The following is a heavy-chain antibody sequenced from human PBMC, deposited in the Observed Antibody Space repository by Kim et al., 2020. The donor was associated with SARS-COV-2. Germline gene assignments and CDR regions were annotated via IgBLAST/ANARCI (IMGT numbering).Heavy chain of an antibody. D-gene: IGHD1-26*01. J-gene: IGHJ6*02. Sequence: GESLKISCKGSGYSFTSYWIGWVRQMPGKGLEWMGIIYPGDSDTRYSPSFQGQVTISADKSISTAYLQWSSLKASDTAMYYCARLRGLGANYYYYYGMDVWGQGTTVTVSS. V-gene: IGHV5-51*01. CDR3: ARLRGLGANYYYYYGMDV. CDR2: IYPGDSDT. CDR1: GYSFTSYW.